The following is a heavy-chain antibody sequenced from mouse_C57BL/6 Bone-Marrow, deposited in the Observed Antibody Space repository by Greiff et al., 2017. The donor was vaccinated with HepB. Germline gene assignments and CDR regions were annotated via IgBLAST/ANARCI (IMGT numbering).Heavy chain of an antibody. CDR1: YTFSRRVH. CDR2: GQGLEWIG. J-gene: IGHJ2*01. D-gene: IGHD1-1*01. V-gene: IGHV1-87*01. Sequence: QVQLQQSGPELARPWASVKISCQAFYTFSRRVHFAIRDTNYWMQWVKQRPGQGLEWIGSIYPGNGDTSYNQKFKGKATLTADKSSSTAYMQLSSLTSGDSAVYYCACSYYYGSSYDRYFDYWGQGTTLTVSS. CDR3: SGDSAVYYCACSYYYGSSYDRYFDY.